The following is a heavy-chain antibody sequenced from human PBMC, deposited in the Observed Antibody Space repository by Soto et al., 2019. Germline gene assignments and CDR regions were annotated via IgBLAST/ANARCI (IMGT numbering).Heavy chain of an antibody. V-gene: IGHV4-61*01. CDR1: GGSVSSGSYY. CDR2: IYYSGST. CDR3: ARDSPRYSSSWETYYYYYGMDV. D-gene: IGHD6-13*01. J-gene: IGHJ6*02. Sequence: QVQLQESGPGLVKPSETLSLTCTVSGGSVSSGSYYWSWIRQPPGKGLEWIWYIYYSGSTNYNPSLKSRVTISVDTTKNQFSLQLSSVTAADTAVYYCARDSPRYSSSWETYYYYYGMDVWGQGTTVTVSS.